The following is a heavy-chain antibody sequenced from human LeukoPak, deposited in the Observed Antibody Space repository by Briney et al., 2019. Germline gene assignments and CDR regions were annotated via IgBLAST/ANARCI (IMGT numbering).Heavy chain of an antibody. CDR2: INGDGTRT. J-gene: IGHJ6*03. Sequence: GGSLRLSCAAPGFTFGNYWMHWVRQAPGKGLVWVSRINGDGTRTTYADSVKGRFTISRDNARNTLYLQINSLRAEDTAVYYCAKDHPGTYYYYYYMDVWGKGTTVTISS. V-gene: IGHV3-74*01. CDR1: GFTFGNYW. CDR3: AKDHPGTYYYYYYMDV. D-gene: IGHD1-1*01.